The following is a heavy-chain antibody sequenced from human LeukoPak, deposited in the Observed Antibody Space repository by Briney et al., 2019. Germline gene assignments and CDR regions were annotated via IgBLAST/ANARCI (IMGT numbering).Heavy chain of an antibody. CDR2: ISSSGSTI. CDR1: GFTFSSYE. V-gene: IGHV3-48*03. Sequence: PGGSLRLSCAASGFTFSSYEMNWVRQAPGKGLEWVSYISSSGSTIYYADSVKGRFTISRDNAKNSLYLQMNSLRAEDTAVYYCARRGSGAGGEYYYYGMDVWGQGTTVTVSS. D-gene: IGHD1-26*01. CDR3: ARRGSGAGGEYYYYGMDV. J-gene: IGHJ6*02.